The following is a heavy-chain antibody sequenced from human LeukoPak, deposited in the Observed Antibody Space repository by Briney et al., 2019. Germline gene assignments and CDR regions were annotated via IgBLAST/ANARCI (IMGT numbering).Heavy chain of an antibody. J-gene: IGHJ4*02. CDR1: GGSFIGYY. CDR2: INHSGST. CDR3: AGHSGWSVDY. D-gene: IGHD6-19*01. V-gene: IGHV4-34*01. Sequence: SETLSLTCAVYGGSFIGYYWSWIRQPPGKGLEWIGEINHSGSTNYNPSLKSRVTISVDTSKNQFSLKLSSVTAADTAVYYFAGHSGWSVDYWGQGTLVTVSS.